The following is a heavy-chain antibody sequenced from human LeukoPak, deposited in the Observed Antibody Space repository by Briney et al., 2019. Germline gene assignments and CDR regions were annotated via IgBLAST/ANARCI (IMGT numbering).Heavy chain of an antibody. Sequence: GGSLRLSCAASGFTVSSNYMSWIRQAPGKGLEWVSAISGSGGSTYYADSVKGRFTISRDNSKNTLYLQMNSLRAEDTAVYYCAKDLHIVVVTASDAFDIWGQGTMVTVSS. CDR2: ISGSGGST. J-gene: IGHJ3*02. V-gene: IGHV3-23*01. D-gene: IGHD2-21*02. CDR1: GFTVSSNY. CDR3: AKDLHIVVVTASDAFDI.